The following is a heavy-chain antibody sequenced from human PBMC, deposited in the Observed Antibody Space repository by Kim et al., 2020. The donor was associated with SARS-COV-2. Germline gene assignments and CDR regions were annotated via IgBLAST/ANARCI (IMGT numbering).Heavy chain of an antibody. V-gene: IGHV3-64D*09. D-gene: IGHD3-10*01. J-gene: IGHJ6*02. CDR2: ISSSGGHT. Sequence: GGSLRLSCSASGFTFSSYAMHWVRQAPGKGLEYVSVISSSGGHTYYADSVKGRFTISRDKSKNTLYLQMSSLRPEDTAVYYCVRGGHTSYHFYGMDVWGQGTTVTVSS. CDR3: VRGGHTSYHFYGMDV. CDR1: GFTFSSYA.